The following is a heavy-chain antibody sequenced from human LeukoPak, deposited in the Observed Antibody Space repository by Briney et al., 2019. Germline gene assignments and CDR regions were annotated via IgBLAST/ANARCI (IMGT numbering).Heavy chain of an antibody. D-gene: IGHD3-10*01. Sequence: ASVRVSCKTSGYRFTGYYMHWVRQAPGQGLEWMGWISAYNGNTNYAQKLQGRVTMTTDTSTSTAYMELRSLRSDDTAVYYCARSDYGSGSYPWGQGTLVTVSS. V-gene: IGHV1-18*04. CDR3: ARSDYGSGSYP. CDR2: ISAYNGNT. J-gene: IGHJ5*02. CDR1: GYRFTGYY.